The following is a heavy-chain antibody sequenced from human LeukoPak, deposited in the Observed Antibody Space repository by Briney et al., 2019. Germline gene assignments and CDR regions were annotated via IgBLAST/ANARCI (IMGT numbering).Heavy chain of an antibody. CDR2: ISSSSSTI. CDR3: ARDPKYYYDSP. J-gene: IGHJ5*02. CDR1: GFTFSSYS. V-gene: IGHV3-48*01. D-gene: IGHD3-22*01. Sequence: GGSLRLSCAASGFTFSSYSMNWVRQAPGKGLEWVSYISSSSSTIYYADSVKGRFTISRDNAKNSLYLQMNSLRAEDTAVYDCARDPKYYYDSPWGQGTLVTVSP.